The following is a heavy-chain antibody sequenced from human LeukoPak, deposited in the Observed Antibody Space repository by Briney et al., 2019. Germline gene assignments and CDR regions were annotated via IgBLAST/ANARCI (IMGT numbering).Heavy chain of an antibody. V-gene: IGHV3-21*01. D-gene: IGHD2-15*01. Sequence: GGSLRLSCVASGFTFSSHRMSWVRQAPGKGLEWVSSISSSSSYIYYADSVKGRFTISRDNAKNSLYLQMNSLRAEDTAVYYCARLGCSGGSCYPGLWGQGTLVTVSS. CDR3: ARLGCSGGSCYPGL. CDR1: GFTFSSHR. CDR2: ISSSSSYI. J-gene: IGHJ4*02.